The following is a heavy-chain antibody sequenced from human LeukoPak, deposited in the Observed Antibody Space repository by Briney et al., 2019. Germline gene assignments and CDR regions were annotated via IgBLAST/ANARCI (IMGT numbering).Heavy chain of an antibody. CDR3: ARRGVSGGYDDYYYYYGMDV. J-gene: IGHJ6*04. Sequence: RGGSLKTSCQCSGYSFTSYWISRVRQIPGKGRGWVGRIVISESYSNYSPSFQDHVTISADKAISTAYLQWSSLKASDTAMYYCARRGVSGGYDDYYYYYGMDVWVKGTTVTVPS. D-gene: IGHD5-12*01. V-gene: IGHV5-10-1*01. CDR2: IVISESYS. CDR1: GYSFTSYW.